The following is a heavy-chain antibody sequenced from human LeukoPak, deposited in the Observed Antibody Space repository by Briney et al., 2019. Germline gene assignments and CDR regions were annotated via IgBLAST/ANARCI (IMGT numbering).Heavy chain of an antibody. V-gene: IGHV3-49*03. D-gene: IGHD4-11*01. CDR1: GFTFGDYA. CDR3: TRDPDYCHDNPHDF. CDR2: IRSKDHGGTT. Sequence: PGGSLRLSCTASGFTFGDYALSWFRQAPGKGLEWLSFIRSKDHGGTTEYAAPVKGRFTISRDDSNSIAYLQMNSLIIEDTAVHFCTRDPDYCHDNPHDFWGQGTRVTVSS. J-gene: IGHJ4*02.